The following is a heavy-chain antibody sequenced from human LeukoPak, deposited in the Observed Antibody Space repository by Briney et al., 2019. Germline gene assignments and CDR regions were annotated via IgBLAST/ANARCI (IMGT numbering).Heavy chain of an antibody. V-gene: IGHV3-74*01. J-gene: IGHJ3*02. CDR2: ISSDGSST. CDR1: GFTFSIYW. Sequence: GGSLRLSCAASGFTFSIYWMHWVRQAPGKGLVWVSRISSDGSSTTYADSVKGRFTISRDNAKDTLYLQMNSLRAEDTALYYCARVSYYPHDAFDIWGQGTMVTVSS. D-gene: IGHD1-26*01. CDR3: ARVSYYPHDAFDI.